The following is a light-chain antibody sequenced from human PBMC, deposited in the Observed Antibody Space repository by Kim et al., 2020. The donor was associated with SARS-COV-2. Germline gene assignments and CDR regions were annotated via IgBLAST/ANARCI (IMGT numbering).Light chain of an antibody. CDR1: QGISNY. CDR3: QLCKSAHWT. CDR2: AAS. Sequence: DIQMTQSPSSLSASVGDRVTITCRASQGISNYLAWYQQKPGKVPKLLIYAASALQSGVPSRFSGSGSGTDFTPTITSLQPEDVAAYHCQLCKSAHWTFGQGTKVDIK. J-gene: IGKJ1*01. V-gene: IGKV1-27*01.